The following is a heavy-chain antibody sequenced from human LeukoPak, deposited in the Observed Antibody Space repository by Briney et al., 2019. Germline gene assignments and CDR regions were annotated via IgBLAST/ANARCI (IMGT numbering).Heavy chain of an antibody. J-gene: IGHJ6*02. CDR1: GFTLSSDY. CDR2: IYSGGST. V-gene: IGHV3-53*01. Sequence: GGSLRLSCAASGFTLSSDYMSWVPQAPGKGLEWVSVIYSGGSTYYADSVKGRFTISRDNSKNTLYLQMNSLRAEDTAVYYCARDPGKGYYYYGMDVWGQGTTVTVSS. CDR3: ARDPGKGYYYYGMDV.